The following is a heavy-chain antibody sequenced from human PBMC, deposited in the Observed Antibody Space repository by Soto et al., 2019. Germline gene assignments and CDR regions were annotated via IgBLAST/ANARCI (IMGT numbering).Heavy chain of an antibody. CDR1: GGSISSYY. D-gene: IGHD6-13*01. CDR3: AGHRRSSWYYFDY. CDR2: IYYSGST. J-gene: IGHJ4*02. Sequence: SETLSLTCTVSGGSISSYYWSWIRQPPGKGLEWIGYIYYSGSTNYNPSLKSRVTISVDTSKNQFSLKLSSVTAADTAVYYCAGHRRSSWYYFDYWGQGTLVTVSS. V-gene: IGHV4-59*01.